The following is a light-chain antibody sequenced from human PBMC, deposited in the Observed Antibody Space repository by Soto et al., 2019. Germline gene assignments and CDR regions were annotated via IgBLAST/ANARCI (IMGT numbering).Light chain of an antibody. Sequence: MTQSPSSLSASVGDRVTISCRASQTISSYLNWYQQKPGKAPKLLIYDASSLESGVPSRFSGSGSGTEFTLTISSLQPDDFATYYCQQYNSYPWTFGQGTKVDIK. CDR3: QQYNSYPWT. CDR1: QTISSY. J-gene: IGKJ1*01. V-gene: IGKV1-5*01. CDR2: DAS.